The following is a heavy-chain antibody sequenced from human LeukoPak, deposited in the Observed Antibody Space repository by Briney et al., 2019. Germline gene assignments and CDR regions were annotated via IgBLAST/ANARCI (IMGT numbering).Heavy chain of an antibody. CDR2: ISSSGSTI. D-gene: IGHD3-22*01. V-gene: IGHV3-48*03. CDR1: GFTFSSYE. J-gene: IGHJ4*02. CDR3: ARGIYDSIGFYSDY. Sequence: GGSLRLSCAASGFTFSSYEMNWVRQAPGKGLEWVSYISSSGSTIYYADSVKGRFTISRDNAKNSLYLQMNSLRAEDTAVYYCARGIYDSIGFYSDYWGQGTLVTVSS.